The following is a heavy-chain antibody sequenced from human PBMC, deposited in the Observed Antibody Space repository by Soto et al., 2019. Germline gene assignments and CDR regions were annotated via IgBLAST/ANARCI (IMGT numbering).Heavy chain of an antibody. Sequence: SETLSLTCTVSGGSISSGGYYWSWIRQHPGKGLEWIGYIYYSGSTYYNPSLKSRVTISVDTSKNQFSLKLSSVTAADTAVYYCARDKRLYYDFWSGYYGYYYYGMDVWGQGTTVTVPS. CDR3: ARDKRLYYDFWSGYYGYYYYGMDV. D-gene: IGHD3-3*01. J-gene: IGHJ6*02. CDR1: GGSISSGGYY. CDR2: IYYSGST. V-gene: IGHV4-31*03.